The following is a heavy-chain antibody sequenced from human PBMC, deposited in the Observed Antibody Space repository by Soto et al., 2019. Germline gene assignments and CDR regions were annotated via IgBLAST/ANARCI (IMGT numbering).Heavy chain of an antibody. CDR3: TTDVREARGVIDY. J-gene: IGHJ4*02. Sequence: EVQLVESGGGLVKPGGSLRLSCAASGFTFSNAWMNWVRQAPGKGLEWVGRIKSKTDGGTTDYAAPVKGRFTVSRDDSKNTLYLQMNSLKTEDTAVYYCTTDVREARGVIDYWGQGTLVTVSS. CDR1: GFTFSNAW. V-gene: IGHV3-15*07. D-gene: IGHD3-10*01. CDR2: IKSKTDGGTT.